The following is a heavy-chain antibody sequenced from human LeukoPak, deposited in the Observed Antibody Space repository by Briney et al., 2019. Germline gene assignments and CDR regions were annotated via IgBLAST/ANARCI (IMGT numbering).Heavy chain of an antibody. CDR2: IYHSGST. J-gene: IGHJ4*02. D-gene: IGHD4-11*01. CDR1: GGSISSGGYY. Sequence: PSETLSLTCTVSGGSISSGGYYWSWIRQPPGKGLEWIGYIYHSGSTYYNPSLKSRVTISVDRSKNQFSLKLSSVTAADTAVYYCARDYVTTASLDYWGQGTLVTVSS. CDR3: ARDYVTTASLDY. V-gene: IGHV4-30-2*01.